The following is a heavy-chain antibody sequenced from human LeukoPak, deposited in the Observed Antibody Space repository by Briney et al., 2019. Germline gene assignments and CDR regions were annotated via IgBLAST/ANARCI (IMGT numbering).Heavy chain of an antibody. CDR2: MYAGDGGA. CDR1: GFTVTYTY. CDR3: ASGKGVYDFGRLDP. V-gene: IGHV3-66*02. Sequence: GGSLRLSCAASGFTVTYTYMSWVRQTPGKGLEWVSVMYAGDGGAYYADSVKGRFTISRDHSQNVVHLQMNSLRIEDTAVYFCASGKGVYDFGRLDPRGQGILVTVSS. J-gene: IGHJ5*02. D-gene: IGHD5/OR15-5a*01.